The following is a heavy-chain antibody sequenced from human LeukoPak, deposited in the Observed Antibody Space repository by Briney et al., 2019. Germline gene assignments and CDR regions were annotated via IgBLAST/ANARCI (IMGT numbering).Heavy chain of an antibody. Sequence: SETLSLTCTVSGGSLSNYYWSWIRQPPGKGLEWIGEINHSGSTNYNPSLKSRVTISVDTSKNQFSLKLSSVTAADTAVYYCARGRRWGWLVTAVFDYWGQGTLVTVSS. CDR1: GGSLSNYY. CDR2: INHSGST. V-gene: IGHV4-34*01. J-gene: IGHJ4*02. D-gene: IGHD6-19*01. CDR3: ARGRRWGWLVTAVFDY.